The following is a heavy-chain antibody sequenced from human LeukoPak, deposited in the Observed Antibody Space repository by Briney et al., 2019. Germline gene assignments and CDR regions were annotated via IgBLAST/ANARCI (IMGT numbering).Heavy chain of an antibody. V-gene: IGHV3-66*01. J-gene: IGHJ3*02. CDR1: GFTVSRNY. CDR3: ARATGGTDAFDI. Sequence: GGSLRLSCAASGFTVSRNYMSWLRQAPGKGLEWVSIIYSGGGTYFPDSVKGRFTVSRDNSKNTLYLQMNSLRAEDTAVYYCARATGGTDAFDIWGQGTMVTVSS. CDR2: IYSGGGT.